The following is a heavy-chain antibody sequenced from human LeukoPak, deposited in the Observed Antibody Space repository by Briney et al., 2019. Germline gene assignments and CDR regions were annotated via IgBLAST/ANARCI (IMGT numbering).Heavy chain of an antibody. J-gene: IGHJ4*02. V-gene: IGHV3-30*02. D-gene: IGHD3-10*01. Sequence: GGTLRLSCAASGFTFSSYGMSWVRQAPGKGLEWVAFIRYDGNNKLYADSMKGRFTISRDNSKNTLYLQMNSLRAEDTAVYYCAKKKEAYYYGSGKGFDYWGQGTLVTVSS. CDR1: GFTFSSYG. CDR3: AKKKEAYYYGSGKGFDY. CDR2: IRYDGNNK.